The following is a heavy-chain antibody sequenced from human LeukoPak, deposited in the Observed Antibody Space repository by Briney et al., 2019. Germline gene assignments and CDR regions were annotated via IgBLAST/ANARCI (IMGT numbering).Heavy chain of an antibody. D-gene: IGHD1-1*01. Sequence: GALLLSCAASGFTFSSYSMDWGRQAPGKGVGGVSYISSSSSTIYYADSVKGRFTISRDNAKNSLYLQMNSLRAEDTAVYYCARVGTRGSYSWFDPWGQGTLVTVSS. CDR3: ARVGTRGSYSWFDP. V-gene: IGHV3-48*04. CDR2: ISSSSSTI. CDR1: GFTFSSYS. J-gene: IGHJ5*02.